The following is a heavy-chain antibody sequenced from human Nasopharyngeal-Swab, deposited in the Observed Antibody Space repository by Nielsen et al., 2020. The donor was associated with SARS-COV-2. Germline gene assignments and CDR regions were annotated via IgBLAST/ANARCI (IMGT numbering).Heavy chain of an antibody. CDR2: LSHRGNT. V-gene: IGHV4-38-2*02. Sequence: SETLSLTCSVSGYFLSSGYYWGWIRQSPRKGLEWIGSLSHRGNTYYNPSLKSRVTMSLDTSKNQFSLNLRSVTAADTAVYYCARDYYYDSSGPYIPWGQGTLVTVSS. J-gene: IGHJ5*02. CDR3: ARDYYYDSSGPYIP. CDR1: GYFLSSGYY. D-gene: IGHD3-22*01.